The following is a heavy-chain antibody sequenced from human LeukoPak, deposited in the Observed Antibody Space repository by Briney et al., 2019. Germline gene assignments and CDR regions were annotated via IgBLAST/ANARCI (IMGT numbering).Heavy chain of an antibody. J-gene: IGHJ4*02. Sequence: GGSLRLSCAASGFTFSSYAMSWVRQAPGKGLEWVSAISGSGGSTYYADSVKGRFTISRDNSKNALYLQTNSLRAEDTAVYYCAKYSSGWYVNYYFDYWGQGTLVTVSS. CDR1: GFTFSSYA. V-gene: IGHV3-23*01. D-gene: IGHD6-19*01. CDR2: ISGSGGST. CDR3: AKYSSGWYVNYYFDY.